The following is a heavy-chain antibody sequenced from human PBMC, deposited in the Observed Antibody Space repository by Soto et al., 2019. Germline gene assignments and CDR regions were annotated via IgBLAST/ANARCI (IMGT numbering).Heavy chain of an antibody. V-gene: IGHV3-11*01. CDR1: GFTFSDYY. CDR2: ISSSGSTI. Sequence: NPGGSLRLSCAASGFTFSDYYMSWIRQAPGKGLEWVSYISSSGSTIYYADSVKGRFTISRDNAKNSLYLQMNSLRAEDTAVYYCARVVVVAATLGVYFDYWGQGTLVTVSS. J-gene: IGHJ4*02. D-gene: IGHD2-15*01. CDR3: ARVVVVAATLGVYFDY.